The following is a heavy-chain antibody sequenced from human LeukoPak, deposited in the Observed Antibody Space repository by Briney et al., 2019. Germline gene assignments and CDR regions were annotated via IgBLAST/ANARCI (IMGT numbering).Heavy chain of an antibody. V-gene: IGHV4-59*01. Sequence: SETLSLTCTVSGGSISGYYWSWKRPTPGMGLEWSGRIYYSGSTNYNPSLKSRVTISVDASKNQFSLKLSSVTAADTAVYYCARGYSYGSFDYWGQGTLVTVSS. CDR2: IYYSGST. D-gene: IGHD5-18*01. J-gene: IGHJ4*02. CDR3: ARGYSYGSFDY. CDR1: GGSISGYY.